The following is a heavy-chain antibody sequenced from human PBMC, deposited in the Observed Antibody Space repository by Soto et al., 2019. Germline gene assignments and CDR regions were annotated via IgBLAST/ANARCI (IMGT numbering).Heavy chain of an antibody. J-gene: IGHJ6*02. Sequence: VSLRLSCAASGFTFGIHAMSWVRQAPGRGLEWVSFISGSGGSTYYADSVKGRFTISRDNSKKTLYLQMNSLRGEDTAVYYCGKGSAATNYFYYATDVWGQGTTVTVSS. CDR2: ISGSGGST. V-gene: IGHV3-23*01. CDR1: GFTFGIHA. D-gene: IGHD2-15*01. CDR3: GKGSAATNYFYYATDV.